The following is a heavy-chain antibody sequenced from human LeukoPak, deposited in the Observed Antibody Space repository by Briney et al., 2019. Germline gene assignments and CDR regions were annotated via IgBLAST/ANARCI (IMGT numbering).Heavy chain of an antibody. V-gene: IGHV4-59*02. CDR2: IFYSGST. D-gene: IGHD3-10*01. CDR1: GFAVSNNY. J-gene: IGHJ3*02. Sequence: GSLRLSCAASGFAVSNNYMSWVRQAPGKGLEWIGNIFYSGSTYYSPSLKSRVTISLDTSRNQFSLKLNSVTAADTAVYYCAKSNGYGLVDIWGQGTVVTVSS. CDR3: AKSNGYGLVDI.